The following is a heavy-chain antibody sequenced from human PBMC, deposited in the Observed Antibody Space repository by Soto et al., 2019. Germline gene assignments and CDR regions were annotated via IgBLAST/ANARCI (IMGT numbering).Heavy chain of an antibody. CDR1: GGSISSYY. V-gene: IGHV4-59*01. CDR3: ARDQQPPGYYYYGVDD. CDR2: IYYSGST. D-gene: IGHD6-13*01. Sequence: SETLSLTCTVSGGSISSYYWSWIRQPPGKGLEWIGYIYYSGSTNYNPSLKSRVTISVDTSKNQFSLKLSSVTAADTAVYYCARDQQPPGYYYYGVDDWGQGTTFTVPS. J-gene: IGHJ6*02.